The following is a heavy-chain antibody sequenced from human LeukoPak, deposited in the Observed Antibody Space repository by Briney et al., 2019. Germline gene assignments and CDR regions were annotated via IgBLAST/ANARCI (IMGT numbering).Heavy chain of an antibody. Sequence: GGSLRLSCAASGFTFSSYAMSWVRQAPGKGLEWASAISGSGGSTYYEDSVKGRFTISRDNSKNTLYLQMNSLRAEDTAVYYCAKDIVVVPAAIARGFDYWGQGTLVTVSS. J-gene: IGHJ4*02. V-gene: IGHV3-23*01. D-gene: IGHD2-2*01. CDR2: ISGSGGST. CDR3: AKDIVVVPAAIARGFDY. CDR1: GFTFSSYA.